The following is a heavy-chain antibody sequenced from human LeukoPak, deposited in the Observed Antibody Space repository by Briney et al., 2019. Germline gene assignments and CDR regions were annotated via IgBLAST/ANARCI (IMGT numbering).Heavy chain of an antibody. J-gene: IGHJ4*02. CDR2: ISGSGGST. CDR1: GFTFSSYA. V-gene: IGHV3-23*01. CDR3: AKGTGSSGWYWFDY. Sequence: PGGSLRLSCAASGFTFSSYAMSWVRQAPGKGLEWVSGISGSGGSTYYADSVKGRFTISRDNSKNKLYLQMNSLRAEDTAVYYCAKGTGSSGWYWFDYWGQGTLVTVSS. D-gene: IGHD6-19*01.